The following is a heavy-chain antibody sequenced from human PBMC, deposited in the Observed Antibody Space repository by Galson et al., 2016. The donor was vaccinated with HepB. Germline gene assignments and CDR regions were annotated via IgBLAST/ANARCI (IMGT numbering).Heavy chain of an antibody. Sequence: SVKVSCKASGYTFTNYAFSWVRQAPGQGLEWMGWISGYNGSTNHAQKLQGRVTMITDSSTSTAYMELRSLRSDDTAVYYCAKRADFGAKNSPFDNWGQGTLVTVSS. J-gene: IGHJ4*02. D-gene: IGHD4-17*01. CDR3: AKRADFGAKNSPFDN. CDR2: ISGYNGST. CDR1: GYTFTNYA. V-gene: IGHV1-18*01.